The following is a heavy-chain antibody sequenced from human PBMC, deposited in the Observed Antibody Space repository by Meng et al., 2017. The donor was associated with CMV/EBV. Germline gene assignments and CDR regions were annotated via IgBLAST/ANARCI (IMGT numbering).Heavy chain of an antibody. CDR1: GFTFSSYA. CDR3: AKGRYDFWSGYYEAY. V-gene: IGHV3-23*03. Sequence: GESLKISCAASGFTFSSYAMSWVRQAPGKGLEWVSVIYSGGSSTYYADSVKGRFTISRDNSKNTPYLQMNSLRAEDTAVYYCAKGRYDFWSGYYEAYWGQGTLVTVSS. D-gene: IGHD3-3*01. CDR2: IYSGGSST. J-gene: IGHJ4*02.